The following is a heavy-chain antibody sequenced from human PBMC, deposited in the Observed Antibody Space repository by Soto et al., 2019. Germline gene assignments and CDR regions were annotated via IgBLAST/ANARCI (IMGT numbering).Heavy chain of an antibody. V-gene: IGHV1-69*12. D-gene: IGHD5-12*01. CDR1: GGTFSNYP. Sequence: QVQLVQSGAEVKKPGSSVKVSCKASGGTFSNYPISWVRQAPGQGLKWMGGIIPIFGTVNYAQKFQGRVTITADESTSTAYMELSSLRSEDTAVYYCARGNHRWLQLWYFELWGRGTLVTVSS. J-gene: IGHJ2*01. CDR3: ARGNHRWLQLWYFEL. CDR2: IIPIFGTV.